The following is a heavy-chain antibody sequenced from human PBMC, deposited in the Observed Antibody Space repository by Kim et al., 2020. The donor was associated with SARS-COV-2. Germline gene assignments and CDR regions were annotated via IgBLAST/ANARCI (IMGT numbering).Heavy chain of an antibody. Sequence: YAASVKGQFTISRDNSKNTLYLQMNSLRAEDTAVYYCARVAAAGPYFDYWGQGTLVTVSS. J-gene: IGHJ4*02. D-gene: IGHD6-13*01. V-gene: IGHV3-33*01. CDR3: ARVAAAGPYFDY.